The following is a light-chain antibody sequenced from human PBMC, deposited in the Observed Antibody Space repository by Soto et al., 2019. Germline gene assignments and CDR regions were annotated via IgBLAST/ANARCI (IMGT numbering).Light chain of an antibody. CDR1: QDISNH. CDR3: QKYNSAPLT. J-gene: IGKJ3*01. V-gene: IGKV1-27*01. CDR2: AAF. Sequence: DIQMTQSPSSLSASVGDRVTIICRASQDISNHLAWYQQKPGKLPKLLIYAAFALQSEVPSRFSGSGSGTDFTLTISSLQPENVATYYCQKYNSAPLTFGPGTKVEIK.